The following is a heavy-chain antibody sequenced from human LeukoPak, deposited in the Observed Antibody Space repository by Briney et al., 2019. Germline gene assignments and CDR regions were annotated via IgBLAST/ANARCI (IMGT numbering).Heavy chain of an antibody. D-gene: IGHD2-2*01. J-gene: IGHJ4*02. CDR2: ISAYNGNT. Sequence: ASVNVSCKASGYTFTSYGISWVRQAPGQGLEWMGWISAYNGNTNYAQKLQGRVTMTTDASTSTAYMELRSLRSDDTAVYYCARGIHTPLGVVPAAHDDYWGQGTLVTVSS. V-gene: IGHV1-18*01. CDR1: GYTFTSYG. CDR3: ARGIHTPLGVVPAAHDDY.